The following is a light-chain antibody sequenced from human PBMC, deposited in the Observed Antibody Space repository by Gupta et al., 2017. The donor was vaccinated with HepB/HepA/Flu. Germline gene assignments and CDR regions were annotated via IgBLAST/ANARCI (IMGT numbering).Light chain of an antibody. CDR2: DTS. J-gene: IGKJ4*01. CDR3: QQPNDWPPLT. CDR1: ESVIKY. V-gene: IGKV3-11*01. Sequence: EIVLTQSPSTMSLSPGERATLSCRASESVIKYLAWQQQSPGQAPRVLIYDTSNRDTGITARFSGSSCGKFFALTISIRDQEDFAVYYSQQPNDWPPLTFGPGTKVEIK.